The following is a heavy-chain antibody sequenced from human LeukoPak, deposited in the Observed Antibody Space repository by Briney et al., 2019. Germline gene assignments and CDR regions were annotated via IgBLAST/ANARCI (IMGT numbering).Heavy chain of an antibody. CDR1: GGSISSSSYY. J-gene: IGHJ6*02. V-gene: IGHV4-39*01. CDR3: ARGRDRGFYYDSKSYGMDV. Sequence: SETLSLTCTVSGGSISSSSYYWGWIRQPPGKGLEWIGSIYYSGSTYYNPSLKSRVTISVDTSKNQFSLKLSSVTAADTAVYYCARGRDRGFYYDSKSYGMDVWGQGTTVTVSS. D-gene: IGHD3-22*01. CDR2: IYYSGST.